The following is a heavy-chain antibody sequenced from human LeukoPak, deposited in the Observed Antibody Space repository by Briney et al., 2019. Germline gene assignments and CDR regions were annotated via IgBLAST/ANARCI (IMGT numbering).Heavy chain of an antibody. Sequence: PGGSLRLSCAASGFTFSSYAMSWVRQAPGKGLEWVSAISGSGGSTCYADSVKGRFTISRDNSKNTLYLQMNSLRAEDTAVYYCAKDQDIVVVVAATFDYWGQGTLVTVSS. J-gene: IGHJ4*02. CDR3: AKDQDIVVVVAATFDY. V-gene: IGHV3-23*01. CDR1: GFTFSSYA. D-gene: IGHD2-15*01. CDR2: ISGSGGST.